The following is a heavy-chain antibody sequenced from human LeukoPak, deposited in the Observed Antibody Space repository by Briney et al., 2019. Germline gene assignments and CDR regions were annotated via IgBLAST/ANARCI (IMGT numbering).Heavy chain of an antibody. D-gene: IGHD6-19*01. V-gene: IGHV4-59*08. CDR2: WRYDGSP. CDR3: VVTQKWLAFDY. CDR1: GGSISGRY. Sequence: SETLSLTCTVSGGSISGRYWSWIRQPPGKGLEWIANWRYDGSPNYTPSLESRATISLDTSKNQFSLRLTSVTAADTAVYYCVVTQKWLAFDYWGQGILVTVSS. J-gene: IGHJ4*02.